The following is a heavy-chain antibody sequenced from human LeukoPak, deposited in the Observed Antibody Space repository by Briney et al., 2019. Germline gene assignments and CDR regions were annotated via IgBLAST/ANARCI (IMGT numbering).Heavy chain of an antibody. D-gene: IGHD3-22*01. CDR1: GFTFSSYA. CDR3: ARTQYYYNPSSKKLPGYFDY. Sequence: GGSLRLSCAASGFTFSSYAMSWVRQAPGKGLEWVSAISGSGGSTYYADSVKGRFTISRDNFKNTLYLQMNSLRAEDTAVYYCARTQYYYNPSSKKLPGYFDYWGQGTLVTVSS. J-gene: IGHJ4*02. CDR2: ISGSGGST. V-gene: IGHV3-23*01.